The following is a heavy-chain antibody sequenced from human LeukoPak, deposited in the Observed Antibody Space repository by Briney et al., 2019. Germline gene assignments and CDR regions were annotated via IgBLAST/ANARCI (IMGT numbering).Heavy chain of an antibody. CDR1: GGSISSGGYY. J-gene: IGHJ4*02. CDR3: ARGPYDFWSGYFKGHFDY. V-gene: IGHV4-30-2*01. D-gene: IGHD3-3*01. CDR2: IYHSGST. Sequence: SQTLPLTCTVSGGSISSGGYYWSWIRQPPGKGLEWIGYIYHSGSTYYNPSLKSRVTISVDRSKNQFSLKLSSVTAADTAVYYCARGPYDFWSGYFKGHFDYWGQGTLVTVSS.